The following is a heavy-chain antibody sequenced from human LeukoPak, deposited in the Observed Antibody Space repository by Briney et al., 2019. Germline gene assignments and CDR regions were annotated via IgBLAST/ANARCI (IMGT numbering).Heavy chain of an antibody. Sequence: GGSLRLSCAVSGFTFSNHPMTWVRQAPGKGLEWVAGVSGNGLSKYYADSMKGRFTVSRDNAKNTVYLQMNSLRADDTAVYYCAKGNGDFLDYWGQGTLVTVSP. CDR1: GFTFSNHP. V-gene: IGHV3-23*01. J-gene: IGHJ4*02. CDR2: VSGNGLSK. D-gene: IGHD1-1*01. CDR3: AKGNGDFLDY.